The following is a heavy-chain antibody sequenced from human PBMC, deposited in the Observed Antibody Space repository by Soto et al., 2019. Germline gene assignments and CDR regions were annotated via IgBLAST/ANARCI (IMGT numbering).Heavy chain of an antibody. CDR1: GYTFTSYA. CDR3: ARDGAVSGNSNFDY. D-gene: IGHD6-19*01. Sequence: ASVKVSCKASGYTFTSYAIHWVRQAPGQRLEWMGWINAGNGNTKYSQKFQGRVTITRDTSASTAYMELRSLTSEDTAVYFCARDGAVSGNSNFDYWGQGTLVTVSS. J-gene: IGHJ4*02. V-gene: IGHV1-3*01. CDR2: INAGNGNT.